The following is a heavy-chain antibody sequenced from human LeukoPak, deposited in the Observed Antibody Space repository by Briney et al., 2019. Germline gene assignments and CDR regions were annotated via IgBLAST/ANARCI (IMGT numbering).Heavy chain of an antibody. J-gene: IGHJ4*02. CDR3: ASRITIFGVVIMRRGYFDY. CDR1: GGSFSGYY. CDR2: INHSGST. D-gene: IGHD3-3*01. Sequence: SETLSLTCAVYGGSFSGYYWSWIRQPPGKGLEWIGEINHSGSTNYNPSLKSRVTISVDTSKNQSSLKLSSVTAADTAVYYCASRITIFGVVIMRRGYFDYWGQGTLVTVSS. V-gene: IGHV4-34*01.